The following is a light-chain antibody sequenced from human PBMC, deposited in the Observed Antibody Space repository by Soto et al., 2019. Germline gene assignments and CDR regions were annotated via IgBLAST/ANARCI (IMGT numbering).Light chain of an antibody. CDR3: QQYAEYAT. V-gene: IGKV1-5*01. CDR2: GAS. Sequence: DIHLTQSPSSLSASVGDIVTMTCRASGRVGSSLAWYQQKAGEASKLLFHGASTSAPDVPLRFSATGYGTALTLVIDSLQAGAFGTLYCQQYAEYATFGRGTMLEI. CDR1: GRVGSS. J-gene: IGKJ2*01.